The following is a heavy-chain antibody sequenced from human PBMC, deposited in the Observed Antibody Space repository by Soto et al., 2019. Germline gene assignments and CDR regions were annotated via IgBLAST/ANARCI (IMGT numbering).Heavy chain of an antibody. D-gene: IGHD3-10*01. V-gene: IGHV3-11*01. CDR2: ISTSGNII. J-gene: IGHJ2*01. CDR1: GFTFSDYY. Sequence: QVQLVESGGGLVKSGGSLRLSCAASGFTFSDYYMIWIRQAPGKGLEWVSYISTSGNIIYYADSVKGRFTISRDNAKNSLYQQINSLRADEPAVYYGARGNLFICWYFGLWRRGTLVSFSS. CDR3: ARGNLFICWYFGL.